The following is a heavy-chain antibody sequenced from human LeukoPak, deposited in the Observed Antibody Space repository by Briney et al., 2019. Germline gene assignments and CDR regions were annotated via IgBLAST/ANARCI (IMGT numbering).Heavy chain of an antibody. CDR2: INHSGST. Sequence: SETLSLTCAVYGGSFSGYYWSWIRQPPGKGLEWIGEINHSGSTNYNPSLKSRVTISVDTSKNQFSLKLSSVTAADTAVYYCARGRGYDFWSGYSGHYFDYWGQGTLVTVCS. CDR1: GGSFSGYY. D-gene: IGHD3-3*01. J-gene: IGHJ4*02. CDR3: ARGRGYDFWSGYSGHYFDY. V-gene: IGHV4-34*01.